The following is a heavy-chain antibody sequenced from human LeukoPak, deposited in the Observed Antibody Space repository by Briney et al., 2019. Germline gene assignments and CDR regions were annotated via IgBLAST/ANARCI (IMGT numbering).Heavy chain of an antibody. V-gene: IGHV3-30*02. CDR2: IRYDGSNK. CDR3: AKSRAVVVAPYYYYYYMDV. Sequence: GGSLRLSCAASGFTFSSYGMHWARQAPGKGLEWVAFIRYDGSNKYYADSVKGRFTISRDNSKNTLYLQMNSLRAEDTAVYYCAKSRAVVVAPYYYYYYMDVWGKGTTVTISS. CDR1: GFTFSSYG. D-gene: IGHD2-15*01. J-gene: IGHJ6*03.